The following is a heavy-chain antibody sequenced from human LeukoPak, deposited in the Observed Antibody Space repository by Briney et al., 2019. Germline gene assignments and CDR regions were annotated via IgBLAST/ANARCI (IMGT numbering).Heavy chain of an antibody. Sequence: SETLSLTCAVHGGSFSGYYWSWIRQPPGKGLEWIGEINHSGSTNYNPSLKSRVTISVDTSKNQFSLKLSSVTAADTAVYYCARGRNIVVVPAAPDDAFDIWGQGTMVTVSS. CDR3: ARGRNIVVVPAAPDDAFDI. D-gene: IGHD2-2*01. V-gene: IGHV4-34*01. CDR2: INHSGST. J-gene: IGHJ3*02. CDR1: GGSFSGYY.